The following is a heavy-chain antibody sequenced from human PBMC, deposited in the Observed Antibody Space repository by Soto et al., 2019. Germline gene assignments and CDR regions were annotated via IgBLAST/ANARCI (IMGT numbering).Heavy chain of an antibody. D-gene: IGHD6-25*01. J-gene: IGHJ5*02. V-gene: IGHV3-23*01. CDR1: GFTFISYA. CDR3: AKDRCEQRLNWFDP. CDR2: ISGSGGST. Sequence: EVQLLESGGGLVQPGGSLRLSCAASGFTFISYAMSWVRQAPGKGLEWVSAISGSGGSTYYADSVKGRFTISRDNSKNTRCLQMNSLRAENTAVYYCAKDRCEQRLNWFDPWGQGTLVTDFS.